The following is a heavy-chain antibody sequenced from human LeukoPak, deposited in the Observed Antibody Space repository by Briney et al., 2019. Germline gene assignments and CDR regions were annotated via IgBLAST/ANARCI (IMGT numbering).Heavy chain of an antibody. CDR3: ARERSLSDYCSGGSCYSLFAPRPFDY. CDR1: GFNFSTYP. CDR2: ISHDGSYQ. J-gene: IGHJ4*02. D-gene: IGHD2-15*01. V-gene: IGHV3-30*04. Sequence: PGGSLRLSCAPSGFNFSTYPMHWVRQAPGKGLEWVALISHDGSYQYYADSVKGRFTISRDNAKNSLYLQMNSLRAEDTAVHYCARERSLSDYCSGGSCYSLFAPRPFDYWGQGTLVTVSS.